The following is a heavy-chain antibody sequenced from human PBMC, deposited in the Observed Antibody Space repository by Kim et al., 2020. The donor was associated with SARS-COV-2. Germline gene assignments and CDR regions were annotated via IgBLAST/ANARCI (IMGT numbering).Heavy chain of an antibody. Sequence: GGSLRLSCAASGFTFDDYAMRWVRQAPGKGLEWVSGISRNSGSIGYADSVKGRFTISRDNAKNSLYLQMNRLRAEDAALYYCSKGIRSGDYYYYGMDVWG. V-gene: IGHV3-9*01. CDR1: GFTFDDYA. CDR2: ISRNSGSI. D-gene: IGHD3-3*01. J-gene: IGHJ6*01. CDR3: SKGIRSGDYYYYGMDV.